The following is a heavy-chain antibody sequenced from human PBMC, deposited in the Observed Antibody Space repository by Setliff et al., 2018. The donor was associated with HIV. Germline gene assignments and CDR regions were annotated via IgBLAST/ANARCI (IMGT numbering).Heavy chain of an antibody. J-gene: IGHJ5*02. Sequence: GGSLRLSCAASGLTFSNAWMNWVRQAPGKGLEWVGRIKTTTDGETADYAAFVKGRFTISRDDSRDTLYLQMNSLKTEDTGVYYCAKGDNFWTGYSTYFEFDPWGQGTLVTVSS. CDR1: GLTFSNAW. V-gene: IGHV3-15*01. CDR2: IKTTTDGETA. CDR3: AKGDNFWTGYSTYFEFDP. D-gene: IGHD3-3*01.